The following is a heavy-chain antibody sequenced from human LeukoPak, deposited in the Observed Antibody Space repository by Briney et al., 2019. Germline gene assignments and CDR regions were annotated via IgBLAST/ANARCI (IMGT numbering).Heavy chain of an antibody. D-gene: IGHD6-6*01. CDR3: ARTSIAARRADFDY. V-gene: IGHV1-2*02. Sequence: GASVKVSCKTSGYTFTDYYIHWMRQAPGQGLEWMGWINSNSGGISYAQKFQGRVTLTRDTPAGTVFMELNRLTSDDTAVYYCARTSIAARRADFDYWGQGTVVTVSS. J-gene: IGHJ4*02. CDR2: INSNSGGI. CDR1: GYTFTDYY.